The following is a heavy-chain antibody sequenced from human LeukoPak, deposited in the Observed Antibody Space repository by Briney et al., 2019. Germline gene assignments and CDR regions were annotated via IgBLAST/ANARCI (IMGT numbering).Heavy chain of an antibody. Sequence: GGSLRLSCAASGFTFSSYSMNWVRQAPGKGLEWVSYISSSSRTIYYADSVKGRFTISRDNAKNSLYLQMNSLRAEDTAVYYCARYGGDSFYDFWSGSKTGFDYWGQGTLVTVSS. CDR1: GFTFSSYS. V-gene: IGHV3-48*01. D-gene: IGHD3-3*01. CDR2: ISSSSRTI. J-gene: IGHJ4*02. CDR3: ARYGGDSFYDFWSGSKTGFDY.